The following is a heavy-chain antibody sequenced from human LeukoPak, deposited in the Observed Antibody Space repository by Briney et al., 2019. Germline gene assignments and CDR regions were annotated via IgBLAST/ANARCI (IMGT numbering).Heavy chain of an antibody. J-gene: IGHJ6*03. CDR2: IKQDGSDK. CDR1: GFTFSSYW. D-gene: IGHD2-2*01. Sequence: PGGSLRLSCAASGFTFSSYWMSWVRQAPGKGLEWVANIKQDGSDKYYVDSVKGRFTISRDNAKNSLYLQMNSLRAEDTAVYYCAREEQDWRVPAAIPASYYYYYMDVWGKGTTVTVSS. CDR3: AREEQDWRVPAAIPASYYYYYMDV. V-gene: IGHV3-7*01.